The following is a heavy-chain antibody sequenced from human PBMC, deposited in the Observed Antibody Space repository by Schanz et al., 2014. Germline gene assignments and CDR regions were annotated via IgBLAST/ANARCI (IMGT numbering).Heavy chain of an antibody. J-gene: IGHJ6*02. Sequence: QLQQQESGSGLVKPSQTLSLTCAVSSASISSGGYSCSWIRQPPGRGLEWIGYIYHSGGTYYNPSLKSRVTISVDPSKNQFSLKLSSVTAADTAVYYCARGGRTTYNYYYGMDVWGQGTTVTVSS. CDR2: IYHSGGT. V-gene: IGHV4-30-2*01. CDR3: ARGGRTTYNYYYGMDV. CDR1: SASISSGGYS. D-gene: IGHD1-1*01.